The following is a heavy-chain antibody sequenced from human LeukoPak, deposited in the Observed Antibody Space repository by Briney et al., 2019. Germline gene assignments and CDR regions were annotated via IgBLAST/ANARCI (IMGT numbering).Heavy chain of an antibody. Sequence: PGGSLILSCAASGFTFSSYWMSWVRQAPGKGLEWVANIKQDGSEKYYVDSVKGRFTTSRDNAKNSLYLQMNSLRAEDTAVYYCARGAYGDYVSTYWGQGSLVTVSS. D-gene: IGHD4-17*01. CDR2: IKQDGSEK. CDR1: GFTFSSYW. J-gene: IGHJ4*02. V-gene: IGHV3-7*01. CDR3: ARGAYGDYVSTY.